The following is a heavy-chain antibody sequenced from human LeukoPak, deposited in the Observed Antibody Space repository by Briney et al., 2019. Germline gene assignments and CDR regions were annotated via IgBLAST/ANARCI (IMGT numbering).Heavy chain of an antibody. V-gene: IGHV1-2*02. D-gene: IGHD3-22*01. J-gene: IGHJ4*02. CDR3: ARGPIDYYDSSGYLAY. CDR1: GYTFTGYY. Sequence: ASVKVSCKASGYTFTGYYMHWVRQAPGQGLEWMGWINPNSGGTNYAQKFQGRVTMTRDTSISTAYMELSRLRSDDTAVYYCARGPIDYYDSSGYLAYWGQGTLVTVSS. CDR2: INPNSGGT.